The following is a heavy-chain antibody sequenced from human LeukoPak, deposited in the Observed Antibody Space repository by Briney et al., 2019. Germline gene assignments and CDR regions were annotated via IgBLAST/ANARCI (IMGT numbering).Heavy chain of an antibody. CDR1: GFTFSVYW. D-gene: IGHD3-9*01. V-gene: IGHV3-7*04. CDR2: IDQYGGQQ. Sequence: PGGSLRLSCAASGFTFSVYWMTWVRQAPGKGLEWVATIDQYGGQQYYVDSVKGRFTISRDNAKNSLYLQMNSLRAEDTAVYYCARARGYDILTGYYRAYYFDYWGQGTLVTVSS. J-gene: IGHJ4*02. CDR3: ARARGYDILTGYYRAYYFDY.